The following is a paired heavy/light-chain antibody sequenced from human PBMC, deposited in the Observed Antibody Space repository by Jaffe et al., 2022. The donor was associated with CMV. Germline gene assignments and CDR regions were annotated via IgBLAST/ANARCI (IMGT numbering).Light chain of an antibody. CDR3: QAWDSRTVI. CDR1: KLGNRY. J-gene: IGLJ2*01. Sequence: SYELTQPPSVSVSPGQTASITCSGDKLGNRYACWYQQKPGQSPVLVIYQDNKRPSGIPERFSGSNSGNTATLTISGTQAMDEADYYCQAWDSRTVIFGGGTKLTVL. V-gene: IGLV3-1*01. CDR2: QDN.
Heavy chain of an antibody. CDR3: ASSTGPVAGWYFDL. V-gene: IGHV4-39*01. CDR1: GGSISSSAYY. CDR2: MYFSGST. J-gene: IGHJ2*01. Sequence: QLQLQESGPGLVKPSETLSLTCTVSGGSISSSAYYWGWIRQPPGKGLQWIGSMYFSGSTFYNPSLKSRVTISVDTSKNQVSLKLNSVTAADTAVYYCASSTGPVAGWYFDLWGRGALVTVSS. D-gene: IGHD4-17*01.